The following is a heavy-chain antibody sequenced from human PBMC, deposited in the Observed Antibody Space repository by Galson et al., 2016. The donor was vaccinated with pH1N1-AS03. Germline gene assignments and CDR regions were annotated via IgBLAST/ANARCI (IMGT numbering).Heavy chain of an antibody. J-gene: IGHJ3*02. V-gene: IGHV6-1*01. CDR2: TYWRSKWYN. CDR3: ARGRYSAFDI. CDR1: GDSVPSNIDA. Sequence: CAISGDSVPSNIDAWNWIRQSPSGGLEWLGRTYWRSKWYNDYAVSVKSRTTINPDTSKNQFSLQLNSVTPEDTAVYYCARGRYSAFDIWGQGTMVTVSS. D-gene: IGHD1-1*01.